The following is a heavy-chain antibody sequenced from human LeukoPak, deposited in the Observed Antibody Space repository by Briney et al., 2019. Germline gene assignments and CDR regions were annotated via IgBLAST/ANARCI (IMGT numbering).Heavy chain of an antibody. CDR2: INSDGSST. CDR1: GFXFSTYW. Sequence: GGSLRLSCGASGFXFSTYWIHWVRQPPGKGLVWVSRINSDGSSTTYADSVKGRFTISRDNARTTLYLQMNSLRAEDTAVYYCVSGYYYGSGSPDYWGQGTLVTVSS. CDR3: VSGYYYGSGSPDY. J-gene: IGHJ4*02. V-gene: IGHV3-74*01. D-gene: IGHD3-10*01.